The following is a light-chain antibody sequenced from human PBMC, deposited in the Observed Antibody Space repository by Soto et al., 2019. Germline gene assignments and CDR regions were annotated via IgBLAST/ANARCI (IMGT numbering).Light chain of an antibody. CDR1: QDITNY. Sequence: DIQMTQSPSSLSASVGDRVTITCRASQDITNYLNWYQQKPGRAPKLLIYDASNLQTGVPSRFSGSGSGTDFTFTISSLQPEDIAIYYCQQYDNPALTFGGGTKVDIK. CDR3: QQYDNPALT. V-gene: IGKV1-33*01. J-gene: IGKJ4*01. CDR2: DAS.